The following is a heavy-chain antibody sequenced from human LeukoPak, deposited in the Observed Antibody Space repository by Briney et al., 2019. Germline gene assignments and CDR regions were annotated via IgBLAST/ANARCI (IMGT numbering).Heavy chain of an antibody. Sequence: SETLSLTCTVSGGSISSYYWSWIRQPPGQGLEWIGYVYFSGSTNYNPSLKSRVYISVDTSKNQFPLKLRSVTAADTAVYYCVRAAGSSSWSTWGQGALVTVSS. CDR3: VRAAGSSSWST. V-gene: IGHV4-59*01. CDR1: GGSISSYY. CDR2: VYFSGST. D-gene: IGHD6-13*01. J-gene: IGHJ5*02.